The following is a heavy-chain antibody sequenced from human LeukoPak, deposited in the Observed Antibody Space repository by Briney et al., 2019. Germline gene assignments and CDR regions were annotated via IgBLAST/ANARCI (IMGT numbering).Heavy chain of an antibody. CDR1: GGSFSGYY. V-gene: IGHV4-34*01. D-gene: IGHD3-10*01. Sequence: PSETLSLTCAVYGGSFSGYYWSWIRQPPGKGLEWIGEINHSGSTNYNPSLKSRVTISVDTSKNQFSLKLSSVTAADTAVYYCARLSTYGGTLRYYGSGSYDTQDYWGQGTLVTVSS. CDR2: INHSGST. CDR3: ARLSTYGGTLRYYGSGSYDTQDY. J-gene: IGHJ4*02.